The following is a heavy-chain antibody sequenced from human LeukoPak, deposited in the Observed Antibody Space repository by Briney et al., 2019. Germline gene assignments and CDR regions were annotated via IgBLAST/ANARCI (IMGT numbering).Heavy chain of an antibody. CDR3: ARTKAPPGPWAWFDP. CDR2: ISAENGNT. CDR1: GYTFIDYG. V-gene: IGHV1-18*01. J-gene: IGHJ5*02. Sequence: ASVNVSCKASGYTFIDYGISWVRQAPGQGLEWMGWISAENGNTGYVENLQGRVTMTTDTSSSTVYMELRSLRPDDTAVYYCARTKAPPGPWAWFDPWGQGTLVTV. D-gene: IGHD3-16*01.